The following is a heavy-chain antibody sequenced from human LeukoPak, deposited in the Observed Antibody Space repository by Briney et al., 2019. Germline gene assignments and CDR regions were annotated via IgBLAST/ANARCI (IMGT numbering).Heavy chain of an antibody. CDR1: GGSISSYY. J-gene: IGHJ6*03. V-gene: IGHV4-59*12. D-gene: IGHD2-2*01. Sequence: PSETLSLTCTVSGGSISSYYWSWIRQPPGKGLEWIAYIYYSGSTNYNPSLKSRVTISVDTSKNQFSLKLSSVTAADTAVYYCARDRAVVPAAMVDSFRRDRYYYYYYMDVWGKGTTVTVSS. CDR3: ARDRAVVPAAMVDSFRRDRYYYYYYMDV. CDR2: IYYSGST.